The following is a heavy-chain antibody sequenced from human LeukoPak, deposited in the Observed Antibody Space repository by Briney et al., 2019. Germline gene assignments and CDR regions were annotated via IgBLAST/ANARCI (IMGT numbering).Heavy chain of an antibody. CDR2: IKQDGSEK. D-gene: IGHD5-24*01. CDR1: GFTFSSYW. Sequence: PGGSLRLSCAASGFTFSSYWMSWVRQAPGKGLEWVAIIKQDGSEKDYVDSVKGRFTISRDNAKNSLYLQMNSLRAEDTAVYYCARALGWLPENYWGQGTLVTVSS. CDR3: ARALGWLPENY. J-gene: IGHJ4*02. V-gene: IGHV3-7*01.